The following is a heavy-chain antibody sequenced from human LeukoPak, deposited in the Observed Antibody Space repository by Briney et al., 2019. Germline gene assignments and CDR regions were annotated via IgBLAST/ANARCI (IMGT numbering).Heavy chain of an antibody. J-gene: IGHJ1*01. Sequence: PGGSLRLSCAASGFTFSSYAMSWVRQAPEKGLEWVSGISSSGSSTYADSVKGRFTISRDNSKNTLYLQMNSLRAEDTAVFYCAKEGRVGASVFFQHWGQGTLVTVSS. CDR2: ISSSGSST. D-gene: IGHD1-26*01. V-gene: IGHV3-23*01. CDR3: AKEGRVGASVFFQH. CDR1: GFTFSSYA.